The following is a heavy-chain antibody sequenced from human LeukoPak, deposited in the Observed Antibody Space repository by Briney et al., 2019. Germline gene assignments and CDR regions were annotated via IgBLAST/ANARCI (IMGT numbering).Heavy chain of an antibody. D-gene: IGHD1-26*01. V-gene: IGHV4-39*01. CDR1: GASISGSGYY. CDR3: AKSGGYGLIDY. Sequence: PSETLSLTCTVSGASISGSGYYWGWIRQPPGKGLEWIGNIYDSGSTYYNASLQSRVTISIDTSKNQFSLRLGSVTAADTAMYYCAKSGGYGLIDYWGQGTLVTVSS. J-gene: IGHJ4*02. CDR2: IYDSGST.